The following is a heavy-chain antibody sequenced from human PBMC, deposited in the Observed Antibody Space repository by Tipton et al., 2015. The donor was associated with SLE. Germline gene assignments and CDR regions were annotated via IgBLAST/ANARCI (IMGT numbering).Heavy chain of an antibody. Sequence: GLVKPSETLSLTCTVSGGSISSSSYYWGWIRQPPGKGLEWIGSIYYSGSTYYNPSLKSRVTISVDTSKNQFSLKLTSVTAADTAVYYCARHGSGIAVAGTVEYFQHWGQGTLVTVSS. V-gene: IGHV4-39*01. CDR2: IYYSGST. CDR3: ARHGSGIAVAGTVEYFQH. CDR1: GGSISSSSYY. D-gene: IGHD6-19*01. J-gene: IGHJ1*01.